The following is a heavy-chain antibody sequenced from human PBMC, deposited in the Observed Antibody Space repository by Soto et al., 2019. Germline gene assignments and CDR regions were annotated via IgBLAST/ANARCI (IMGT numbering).Heavy chain of an antibody. J-gene: IGHJ6*03. Sequence: SETLSLTCAVYGGSFSGYYWSWIRQPPGKGLEWIGEINHSGSTNYNPSLKSRVTISVDTSKNQFSLKLSSVTASDTAVYYCARGGGYCSSTSCYADYYYYYYMDVWGKGTTVTVSS. V-gene: IGHV4-34*01. CDR1: GGSFSGYY. D-gene: IGHD2-2*03. CDR2: INHSGST. CDR3: ARGGGYCSSTSCYADYYYYYYMDV.